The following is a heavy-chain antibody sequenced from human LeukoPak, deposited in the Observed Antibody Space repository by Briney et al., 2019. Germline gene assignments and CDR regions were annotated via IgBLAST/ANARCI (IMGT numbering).Heavy chain of an antibody. J-gene: IGHJ5*02. CDR3: ARQGNGVCYT. D-gene: IGHD2-8*01. Sequence: KPSETLSLTCAVYGGSFSGYYWSWIRQPPGKGLEWIGEINHSGSTNYNPSLKSRVTISVDTSKNQFSLKLSSVTAADTAVYYCARQGNGVCYTWGQGTLVTVSS. CDR2: INHSGST. V-gene: IGHV4-34*01. CDR1: GGSFSGYY.